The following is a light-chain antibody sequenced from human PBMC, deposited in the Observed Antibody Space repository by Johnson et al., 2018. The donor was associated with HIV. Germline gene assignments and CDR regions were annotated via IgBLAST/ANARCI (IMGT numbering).Light chain of an antibody. CDR2: DNN. V-gene: IGLV1-51*01. Sequence: QSVLTQPPSVSAAPGQQVTISCSGSSSNIGNNYVPWYQHLPGTAPKILIYDNNKRPSGIPDRFSGSKSGTSATLSITGIQTGDEADYYCANWDSSLNSYLFGPGTKVSV. CDR3: ANWDSSLNSYL. CDR1: SSNIGNNY. J-gene: IGLJ1*01.